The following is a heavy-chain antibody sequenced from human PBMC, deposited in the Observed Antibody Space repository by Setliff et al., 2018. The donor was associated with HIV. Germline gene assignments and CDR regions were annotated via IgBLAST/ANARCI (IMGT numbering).Heavy chain of an antibody. CDR1: GFTFSSYR. V-gene: IGHV3-48*04. D-gene: IGHD3-3*01. CDR2: ISGSGSSI. CDR3: ERDFTDTVVGVVPFFDY. Sequence: GGSLRLSCAASGFTFSSYRMNWVRQTPGKGLEWVSFISGSGSSIYYADSVKGRFTISRDYAKNSLYLQMNSLRAEDTAVYYCERDFTDTVVGVVPFFDYWGQGTLVTVSS. J-gene: IGHJ4*02.